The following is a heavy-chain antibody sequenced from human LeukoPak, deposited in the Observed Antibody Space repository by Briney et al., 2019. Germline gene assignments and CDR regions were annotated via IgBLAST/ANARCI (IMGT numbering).Heavy chain of an antibody. CDR1: GGSISSYY. CDR3: ARHGTAKVYYYYGMDV. J-gene: IGHJ6*02. Sequence: KPSETLSLTCTVSGGSISSYYWSWIRQPPGKGLEWIGYIYYSGSTNYNPSLKSRVTISVDTSKNQFSLKLSSVTAADTAVYYCARHGTAKVYYYYGMDVWGQGTTVTVSS. CDR2: IYYSGST. V-gene: IGHV4-59*08. D-gene: IGHD5-18*01.